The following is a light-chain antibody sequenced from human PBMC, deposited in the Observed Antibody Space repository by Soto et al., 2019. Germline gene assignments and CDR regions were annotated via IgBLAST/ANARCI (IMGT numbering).Light chain of an antibody. CDR3: SSQAGSDSLMV. Sequence: QSALTQPPSASGSPGQSVTISCTGTSSDIGTFSSISWYQQYPGKAPKLMIFGVSQRPSGVPDRFSGSKSANTASLTVSGLHDEYEAEYYCSSQAGSDSLMVFGGGTKLTVL. CDR2: GVS. J-gene: IGLJ2*01. V-gene: IGLV2-8*01. CDR1: SSDIGTFSS.